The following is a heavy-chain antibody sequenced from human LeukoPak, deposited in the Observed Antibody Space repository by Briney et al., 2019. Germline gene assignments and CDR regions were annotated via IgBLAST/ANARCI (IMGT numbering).Heavy chain of an antibody. J-gene: IGHJ4*02. CDR2: INHSGST. D-gene: IGHD3-22*01. V-gene: IGHV4-34*01. Sequence: SETLSLTCAVYGGSFSGYYWSWIRQPPGKGLEWIGEINHSGSTNYDPSLKSRVTISVDTSKNQFSLKLSSVTAADTAVYYCARDPWASYYDSSGYPYWGQGTLVTVSS. CDR1: GGSFSGYY. CDR3: ARDPWASYYDSSGYPY.